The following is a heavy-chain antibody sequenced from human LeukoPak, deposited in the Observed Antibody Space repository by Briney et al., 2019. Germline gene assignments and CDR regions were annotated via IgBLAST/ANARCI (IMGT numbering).Heavy chain of an antibody. Sequence: PGGSLRLSCAASGFTFSSYAMSWVRQAPGKGLEGVSAISGSGGTTYYADSVKGRFTISRDNSKNTLFLQMNSLRAEDTALYYCAKAVGGYDYDNWGQGTLVTVSS. CDR2: ISGSGGTT. CDR1: GFTFSSYA. CDR3: AKAVGGYDYDN. V-gene: IGHV3-23*01. D-gene: IGHD5-12*01. J-gene: IGHJ4*02.